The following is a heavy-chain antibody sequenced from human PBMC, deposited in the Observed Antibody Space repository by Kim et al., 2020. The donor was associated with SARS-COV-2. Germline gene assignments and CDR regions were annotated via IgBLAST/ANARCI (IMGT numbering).Heavy chain of an antibody. CDR2: INAGNDDT. CDR3: ARDSPEAWGAFDI. D-gene: IGHD3-16*01. V-gene: IGHV1-3*01. Sequence: ASVKVSCKASGYSFGHYAMHWVRQAPGQSPEWTGWINAGNDDTKYSEKFQGRVTFSRDTSASTLYMDLSSLRSEDTAVYYCARDSPEAWGAFDIWGQGTMVTGSS. J-gene: IGHJ3*02. CDR1: GYSFGHYA.